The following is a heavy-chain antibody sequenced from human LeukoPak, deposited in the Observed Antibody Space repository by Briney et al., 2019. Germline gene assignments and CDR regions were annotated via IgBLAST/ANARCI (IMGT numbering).Heavy chain of an antibody. Sequence: GGSLRLSCAASGFTVSSNYMSWVRQAPGKGLEWVSVIYSGGSTYYADSVKGRFTISRDNSKNTLYPQMTSLRAEDTAVYYCARDAPSRGRIFAYWGQGTLVTASS. CDR2: IYSGGST. V-gene: IGHV3-66*01. CDR1: GFTVSSNY. J-gene: IGHJ4*02. D-gene: IGHD3-10*01. CDR3: ARDAPSRGRIFAY.